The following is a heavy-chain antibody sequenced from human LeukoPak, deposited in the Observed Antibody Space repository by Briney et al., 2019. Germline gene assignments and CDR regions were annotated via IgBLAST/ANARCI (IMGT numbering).Heavy chain of an antibody. D-gene: IGHD5-24*01. J-gene: IGHJ4*02. V-gene: IGHV4-59*12. CDR3: ARDHSLLEITFDY. CDR2: IYYSGST. Sequence: SETLSLTCTVSGGSISSYYWSWIRQPPGKGLEWIGYIYYSGSTNYNPSLKSRVTISVDTSKNQFSLKLSSVTAADTAVYYCARDHSLLEITFDYWGQGTLVTVSS. CDR1: GGSISSYY.